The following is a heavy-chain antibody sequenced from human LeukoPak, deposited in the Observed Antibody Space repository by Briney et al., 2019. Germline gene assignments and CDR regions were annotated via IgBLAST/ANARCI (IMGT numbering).Heavy chain of an antibody. J-gene: IGHJ6*02. CDR2: INSDGSST. CDR3: ARGGRYCSSTSCRRLYYYYGMDV. V-gene: IGHV3-74*01. Sequence: SGGSLRLSCAASGFTFSSYWMHWVRQAPGEGLVWVSRINSDGSSTSYADSVKGRFTISRDNAKNTLYLQMNSLRAEDTAVYYCARGGRYCSSTSCRRLYYYYGMDVWGQGTTVTVSS. CDR1: GFTFSSYW. D-gene: IGHD2-2*01.